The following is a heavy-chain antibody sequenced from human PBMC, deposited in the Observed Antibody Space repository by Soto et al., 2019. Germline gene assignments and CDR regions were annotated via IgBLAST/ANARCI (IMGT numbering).Heavy chain of an antibody. CDR2: ISGSGGST. D-gene: IGHD4-17*01. CDR3: AKASTHPDYGGNSWVGAFDI. Sequence: EVPLLESGGGLVQPGGSLRLSCAASGFTFSSYAMSWVRQAPGKGLEWVSAISGSGGSTYYAYSVKGRFTISRDNSKNTLYLQRNSLRGEDTAVYYCAKASTHPDYGGNSWVGAFDIWGQGTMVTVSS. V-gene: IGHV3-23*01. CDR1: GFTFSSYA. J-gene: IGHJ3*02.